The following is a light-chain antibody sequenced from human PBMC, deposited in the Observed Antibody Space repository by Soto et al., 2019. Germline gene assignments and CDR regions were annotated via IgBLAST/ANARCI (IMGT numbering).Light chain of an antibody. CDR3: QKYNSAPL. J-gene: IGKJ5*01. CDR2: AAS. Sequence: DIQMTQSPSSLSASVGDRVTITCRASQGISNYLSWYQQKPGKVPKLLIYAASTLQTGVPSRFSGSGSGTDFTLTISSLQPEDVATYYCQKYNSAPLFGQGTRLEI. V-gene: IGKV1-27*01. CDR1: QGISNY.